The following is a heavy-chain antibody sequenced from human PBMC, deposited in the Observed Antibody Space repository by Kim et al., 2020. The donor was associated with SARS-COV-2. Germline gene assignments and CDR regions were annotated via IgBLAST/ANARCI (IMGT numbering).Heavy chain of an antibody. Sequence: NYAQKFQGWVTMTRDTSITTAYMELSRLRSDDTAVYYCARDHQGSGTLDYWGQGTLVTVSS. V-gene: IGHV1-2*04. CDR3: ARDHQGSGTLDY. D-gene: IGHD3-10*01. J-gene: IGHJ4*02.